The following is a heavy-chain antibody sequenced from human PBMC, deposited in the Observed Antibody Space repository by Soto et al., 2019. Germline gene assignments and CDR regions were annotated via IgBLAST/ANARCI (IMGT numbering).Heavy chain of an antibody. D-gene: IGHD5-18*01. CDR2: INSDEITT. CDR1: GFTFSNFW. CDR3: ARDRGYNYGSALDC. J-gene: IGHJ4*02. V-gene: IGHV3-74*01. Sequence: PGVSLRLSCAASGFTFSNFWMHWVRQAPGKGLVWVSRINSDEITTDYADSVKGRFTVSRDNAKNTLYLQINSLRAEDTAVYFCARDRGYNYGSALDCWGQGTLVTVSS.